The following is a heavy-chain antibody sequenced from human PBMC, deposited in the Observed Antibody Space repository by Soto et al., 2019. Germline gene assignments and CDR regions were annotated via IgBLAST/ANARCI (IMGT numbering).Heavy chain of an antibody. D-gene: IGHD3-22*01. CDR2: IDWDDDK. J-gene: IGHJ4*02. Sequence: VSGPTLVNPTQTLTLTCTFSGFSLSTSGMCVSWIRQPPGKALEWLALIDWDDDKYYSTSLKTRLTISKDTSKNQVVLTMTNMDPVDTATYYCARIGPNYDSSGYLDYWGQGTLVTVSS. V-gene: IGHV2-70*01. CDR3: ARIGPNYDSSGYLDY. CDR1: GFSLSTSGMC.